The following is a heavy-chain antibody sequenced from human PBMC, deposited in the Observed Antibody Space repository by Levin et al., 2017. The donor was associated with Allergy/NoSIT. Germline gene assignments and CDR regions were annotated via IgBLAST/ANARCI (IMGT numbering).Heavy chain of an antibody. V-gene: IGHV3-30-3*01. CDR3: ARGGQGLVGASHY. Sequence: PGGSLRLSCAASGFTFSSYAMHWVRQAPGKGLEWVAVISYDGSNKYYADSVKGRFTISRDNSKNMLYLQMNSLRAEDTAVYYCARGGQGLVGASHYWGQGTLVTVSS. D-gene: IGHD1-26*01. CDR1: GFTFSSYA. J-gene: IGHJ4*02. CDR2: ISYDGSNK.